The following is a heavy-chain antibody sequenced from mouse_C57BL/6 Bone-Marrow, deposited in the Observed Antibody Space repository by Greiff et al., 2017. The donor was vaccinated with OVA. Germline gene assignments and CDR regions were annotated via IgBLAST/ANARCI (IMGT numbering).Heavy chain of an antibody. Sequence: EVMLVESGGSLVKPGGSLKLSCAASGFTFSSYAMSWVRQTPEKRLEWVATISDGGSYTYYPDNVKGRFTISRDNAKNNLYLQMSHLKSEDTAMYYCAREVLSYFDYWGQGTTLTVSS. J-gene: IGHJ2*01. V-gene: IGHV5-4*01. CDR1: GFTFSSYA. CDR2: ISDGGSYT. CDR3: AREVLSYFDY.